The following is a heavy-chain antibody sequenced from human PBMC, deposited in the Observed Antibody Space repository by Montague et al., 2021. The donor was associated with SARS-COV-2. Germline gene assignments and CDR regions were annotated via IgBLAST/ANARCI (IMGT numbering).Heavy chain of an antibody. V-gene: IGHV4-4*02. CDR2: IYHSGST. J-gene: IGHJ4*02. Sequence: SETLSLTCDVSGVSINNTNWWSWVRPPPGKGLEWIGEIYHSGSTYYNPSLKMRIFMSVDEPKNQFSLGLTSVTAADTGVYYCARWDPQTLTLIGLRGKSASDYWGQGTLVTVSS. CDR3: ARWDPQTLTLIGLRGKSASDY. CDR1: GVSINNTNW. D-gene: IGHD4-23*01.